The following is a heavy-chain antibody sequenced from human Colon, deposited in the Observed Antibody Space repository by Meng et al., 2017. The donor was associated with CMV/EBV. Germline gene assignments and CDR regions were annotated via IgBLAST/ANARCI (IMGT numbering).Heavy chain of an antibody. CDR2: IYSTGRT. CDR1: GISVSGNY. CDR3: ARVSSAGLALDV. Sequence: GESLKISRVVSGISVSGNYMTWVRQAPGKGLEWLSVIYSTGRTFYADTAKGRFTLSRDISQNTVYLQMDALRVEDTAMYYCARVSSAGLALDVWGQGTMVTVSS. J-gene: IGHJ3*01. D-gene: IGHD3-22*01. V-gene: IGHV3-53*01.